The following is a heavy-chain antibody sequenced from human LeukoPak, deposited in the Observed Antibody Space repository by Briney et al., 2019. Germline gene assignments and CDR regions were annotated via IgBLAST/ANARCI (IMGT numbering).Heavy chain of an antibody. CDR1: GFTFSSYW. V-gene: IGHV3-7*01. CDR3: ARSNPKYDFWSGYPPFDNWFDP. D-gene: IGHD3-3*01. Sequence: GGSLRLSCAASGFTFSSYWMSWVRQAPGKGLEWVANIEQDGSEKYYVDSVKGRFTISRDNAKNSLYLQMNSLRAEDTAVYYCARSNPKYDFWSGYPPFDNWFDPWGQGTLVTVSS. J-gene: IGHJ5*02. CDR2: IEQDGSEK.